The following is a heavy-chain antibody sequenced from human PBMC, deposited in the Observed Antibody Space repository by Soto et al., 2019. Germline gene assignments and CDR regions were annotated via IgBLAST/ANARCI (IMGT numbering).Heavy chain of an antibody. Sequence: PGGSLRLSCAASGFFFSNYAMFLFRQAPGRGLEWVSTIYAAGGSKYYAGSVKGRFTVSRDNSRDTLFLQMDSLRVEDTAIYFCAKDLIRGDGDEDHDYWGQGTLITVSS. J-gene: IGHJ4*02. CDR3: AKDLIRGDGDEDHDY. D-gene: IGHD3-10*01. CDR2: IYAAGGSK. CDR1: GFFFSNYA. V-gene: IGHV3-23*01.